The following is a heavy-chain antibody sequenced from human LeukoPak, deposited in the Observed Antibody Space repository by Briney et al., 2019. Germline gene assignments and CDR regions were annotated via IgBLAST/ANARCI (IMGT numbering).Heavy chain of an antibody. CDR3: ARDYYDSSGYYYVRYYYYMDV. CDR2: ISSSGSTI. D-gene: IGHD3-22*01. V-gene: IGHV3-11*01. J-gene: IGHJ6*03. CDR1: GFTFSDCY. Sequence: GGSLRLSCAASGFTFSDCYMSWIRQAPGKGLEWVSYISSSGSTIYYADSVKGRFTISRDNAKNSLYLQVNSLRAEDTAVYYCARDYYDSSGYYYVRYYYYMDVWGKGTTVTVSS.